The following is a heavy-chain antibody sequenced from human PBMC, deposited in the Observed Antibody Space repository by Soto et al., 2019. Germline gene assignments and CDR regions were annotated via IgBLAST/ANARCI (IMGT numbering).Heavy chain of an antibody. CDR3: ARGVGITMVRGVYRDLYYFDY. J-gene: IGHJ4*02. Sequence: GGSLRLSCAASGFTFSSYGMHWVRQAPGKGLEWVAVIWYDGSNKYYADSVKGRFTISRDNSKNTLYLQMNSLRAEDTAVYYCARGVGITMVRGVYRDLYYFDYWGQGTLVTVSS. CDR1: GFTFSSYG. D-gene: IGHD3-10*01. CDR2: IWYDGSNK. V-gene: IGHV3-33*01.